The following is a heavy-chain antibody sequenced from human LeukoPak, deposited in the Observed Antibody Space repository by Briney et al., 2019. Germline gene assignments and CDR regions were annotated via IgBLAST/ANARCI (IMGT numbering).Heavy chain of an antibody. D-gene: IGHD5-12*01. CDR3: ARGDSGYDYKFDD. V-gene: IGHV4-61*02. CDR2: IYTSGST. Sequence: PSQTLSLTCTVSGGSISSVSYYWSWIRQPAGKGLEWIGRIYTSGSTNYNPSLKSRVTISVDTSKNQFSLKLSSVTAADTAVYYCARGDSGYDYKFDDWGQGTLVTVSS. CDR1: GGSISSVSYY. J-gene: IGHJ4*02.